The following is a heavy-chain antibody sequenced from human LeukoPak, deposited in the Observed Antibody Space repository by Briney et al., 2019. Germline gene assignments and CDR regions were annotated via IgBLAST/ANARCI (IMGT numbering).Heavy chain of an antibody. CDR2: VSNSGTTT. J-gene: IGHJ5*02. D-gene: IGHD1-26*01. V-gene: IGHV3-30*03. CDR3: AREGLGPTFSAWFDP. CDR1: GFTFSSYW. Sequence: GGSLRLSCAASGFTFSSYWMSCVRQAPGKGLEWVTVVSNSGTTTYYADSVKGRFTISRDNSKNTLYLQMNSLTSEDTAIYFCAREGLGPTFSAWFDPWGQGTLVTVSS.